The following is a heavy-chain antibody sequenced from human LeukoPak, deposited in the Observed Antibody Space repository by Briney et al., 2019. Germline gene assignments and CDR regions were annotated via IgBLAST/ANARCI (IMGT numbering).Heavy chain of an antibody. Sequence: GGSLRLSCAASGFTFSSYSMNWVRQAPGKGLEWVSSISSSSSYIYYADSVKGRFTISRDNAKNSLYLQMNSLRAEDTAVYYCVRDCRQLVLYYYYYGMDVWGQGTTVTVSS. CDR3: VRDCRQLVLYYYYYGMDV. CDR1: GFTFSSYS. CDR2: ISSSSSYI. V-gene: IGHV3-21*01. J-gene: IGHJ6*02. D-gene: IGHD6-13*01.